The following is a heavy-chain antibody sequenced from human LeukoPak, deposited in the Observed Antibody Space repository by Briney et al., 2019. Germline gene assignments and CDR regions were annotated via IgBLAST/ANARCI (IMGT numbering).Heavy chain of an antibody. D-gene: IGHD6-19*01. CDR2: INPNSGGT. CDR3: ARGTYSSGWLSDY. J-gene: IGHJ4*02. V-gene: IGHV1-2*02. Sequence: ASVKVSCKASGYTFTGYYMHWVRQAPGQGLEWMGWINPNSGGTNYAQKLQGRVTMTRDTSISTAYMELSRLRSDNTAVYYCARGTYSSGWLSDYWGQGTLVTVSS. CDR1: GYTFTGYY.